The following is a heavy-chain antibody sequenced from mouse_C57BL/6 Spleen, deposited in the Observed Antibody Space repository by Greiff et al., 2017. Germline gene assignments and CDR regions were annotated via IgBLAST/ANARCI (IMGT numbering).Heavy chain of an antibody. CDR2: IYPGGGYT. D-gene: IGHD1-1*01. CDR3: ARGDYYGSSGYFDV. Sequence: VQLKQSGAELVRPGTSVKMSCKASGYTFTNYWIGWAKQRPGHGLEWIGDIYPGGGYTNYNEKFKGKATLTADKSSSPAYMQFSSLTSEDSALYYCARGDYYGSSGYFDVWGTGTTVTVSS. CDR1: GYTFTNYW. J-gene: IGHJ1*03. V-gene: IGHV1-63*01.